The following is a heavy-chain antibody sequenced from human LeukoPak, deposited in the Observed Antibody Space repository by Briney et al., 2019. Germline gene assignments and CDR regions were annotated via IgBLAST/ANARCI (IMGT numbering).Heavy chain of an antibody. CDR2: IKQDGSEK. CDR3: VRRGLIVTEYLER. J-gene: IGHJ1*01. CDR1: GFTFSSYA. Sequence: GGSLRLSCAASGFTFSSYAMTWVRQAPGKGLEWVANIKQDGSEKYYVDSVKGRFTISRDNAKNSLYLQMNSLRAEDTAVYYCVRRGLIVTEYLERWGQAPWSSSPQ. V-gene: IGHV3-7*01. D-gene: IGHD3-10*01.